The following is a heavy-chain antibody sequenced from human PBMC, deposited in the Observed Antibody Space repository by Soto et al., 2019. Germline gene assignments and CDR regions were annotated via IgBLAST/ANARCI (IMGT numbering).Heavy chain of an antibody. Sequence: SETLSLTCAVYGGSFSGYYWSWIRQPPGKGLEWIGEINHSGSTNYNPSLKSRVTISVDTSKNQFSLKLSSVTAADTAVYYCARGPTYYDFWSGSRPGGWFDPWGQGTLVTVSS. J-gene: IGHJ5*02. V-gene: IGHV4-34*01. CDR3: ARGPTYYDFWSGSRPGGWFDP. D-gene: IGHD3-3*01. CDR1: GGSFSGYY. CDR2: INHSGST.